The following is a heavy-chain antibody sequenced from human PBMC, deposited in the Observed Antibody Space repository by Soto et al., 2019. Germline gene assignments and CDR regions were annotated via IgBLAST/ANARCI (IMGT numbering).Heavy chain of an antibody. J-gene: IGHJ4*02. V-gene: IGHV4-34*01. CDR1: GGSFSGYY. CDR3: ARLPVGPNEDY. CDR2: INHSGST. D-gene: IGHD1-1*01. Sequence: SETLSLTCAVYGGSFSGYYWSWIRQPPGKGLEWIGEINHSGSTNYNPSLKSRVTISVDTSKNQFSLKLSSVTAADTAVYYCARLPVGPNEDYWGQGTLVTVSS.